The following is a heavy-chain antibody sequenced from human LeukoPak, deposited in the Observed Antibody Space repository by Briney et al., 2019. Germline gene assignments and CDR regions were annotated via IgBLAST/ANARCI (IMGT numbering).Heavy chain of an antibody. CDR3: ARSHSGWQGHYNWFDP. V-gene: IGHV4-38-2*01. CDR2: IYHTGST. CDR1: GYSISSDKY. J-gene: IGHJ5*02. Sequence: PSETLSLTCEVSGYSISSDKYWGWIRQPPGKGLEWIGTIYHTGSTYYNPSLKSRVSISVDTSKNQFSLRFTSVSAADTAVYYCARSHSGWQGHYNWFDPWGQGTLVTVSS. D-gene: IGHD6-19*01.